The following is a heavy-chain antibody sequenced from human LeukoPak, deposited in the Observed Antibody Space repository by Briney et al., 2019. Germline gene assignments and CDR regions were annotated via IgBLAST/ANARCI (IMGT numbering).Heavy chain of an antibody. CDR2: ISAYNGNT. D-gene: IGHD3-10*01. Sequence: ASVKVSCKASGYTFTSYGISWVRQAPGQGLEWMGWISAYNGNTNYAQKLQGRVTMTTDTSPSTAYMELRSLRSDDTAVYYCARAVLNYYGSGSYDYFDYWGQGTLVTVSS. CDR1: GYTFTSYG. J-gene: IGHJ4*02. V-gene: IGHV1-18*01. CDR3: ARAVLNYYGSGSYDYFDY.